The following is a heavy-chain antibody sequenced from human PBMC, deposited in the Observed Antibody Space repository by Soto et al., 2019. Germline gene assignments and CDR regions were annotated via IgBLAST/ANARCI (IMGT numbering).Heavy chain of an antibody. V-gene: IGHV3-21*01. D-gene: IGHD6-13*01. CDR2: ISSNSAYI. CDR3: TRDASRDSSARGWFDP. J-gene: IGHJ5*02. Sequence: GGSLRLSCAASGFKSVDYAMGWVRQAPGKGLEWVSTISSNSAYIYYTDALRGRFTISRDNAKNSLHLQMNSLRAEDTAMYYCTRDASRDSSARGWFDPWGPGTLVTVSS. CDR1: GFKSVDYA.